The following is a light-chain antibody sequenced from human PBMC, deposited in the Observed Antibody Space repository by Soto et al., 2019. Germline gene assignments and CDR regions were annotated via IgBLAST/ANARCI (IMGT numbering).Light chain of an antibody. CDR1: SSGIGGYNS. CDR2: EPS. J-gene: IGLJ2*01. V-gene: IGLV2-14*01. Sequence: SVLTQPGSITGSTGQAITISCTGTSSGIGGYNSVSWQPHNPGKATKLMTYEPSHRPSGVSNRHSGYECCNTASLTISGLQAEDEADYYCSSYRSSSTVVFGGGTQLTVL. CDR3: SSYRSSSTVV.